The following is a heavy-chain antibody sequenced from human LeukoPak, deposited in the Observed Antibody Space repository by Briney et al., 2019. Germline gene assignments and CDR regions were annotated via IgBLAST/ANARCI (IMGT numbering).Heavy chain of an antibody. V-gene: IGHV4-4*08. Sequence: SETLSLTCTVSGGSITGYHWSWIRQPPGKGLEWIGYIYSSETTNYKPSLKSRVTISADTSKNQISLKLTSVTAADTAVYYCAMHTVIASSWSLDYWGQGTLVTVSS. D-gene: IGHD6-13*01. CDR2: IYSSETT. J-gene: IGHJ4*02. CDR3: AMHTVIASSWSLDY. CDR1: GGSITGYH.